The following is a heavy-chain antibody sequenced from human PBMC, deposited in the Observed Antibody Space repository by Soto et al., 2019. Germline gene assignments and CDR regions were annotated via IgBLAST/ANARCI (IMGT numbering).Heavy chain of an antibody. Sequence: QVQLVQSGAEVKKPGSSVKVSCKASGGTFSSYTISWVRQAPGQGLEWMGRIIPILGIANYAQKFQGRVTSTADKATSTAYMELSSLRSEDTAVYYCARRLNWASGSYPNWGQGTLVTVSS. CDR2: IIPILGIA. D-gene: IGHD3-10*01. CDR3: ARRLNWASGSYPN. J-gene: IGHJ4*02. CDR1: GGTFSSYT. V-gene: IGHV1-69*02.